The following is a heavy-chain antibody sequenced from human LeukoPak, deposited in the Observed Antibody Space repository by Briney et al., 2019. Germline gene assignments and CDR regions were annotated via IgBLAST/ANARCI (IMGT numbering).Heavy chain of an antibody. CDR2: IIPVFGTA. CDR3: ARDLFPHDYGGPGGMDV. CDR1: GGTFSSYA. V-gene: IGHV1-69*01. D-gene: IGHD4-23*01. Sequence: SVKVSCKASGGTFSSYAISWVRQAPGQGLEWMGGIIPVFGTANYAQKFQGRVTITADESTSTAYMELSSLRSEDTAVYYCARDLFPHDYGGPGGMDVWGQGTTVTVSS. J-gene: IGHJ6*02.